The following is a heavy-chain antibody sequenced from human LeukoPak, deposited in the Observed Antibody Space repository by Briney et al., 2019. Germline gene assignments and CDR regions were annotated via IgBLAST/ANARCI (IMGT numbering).Heavy chain of an antibody. D-gene: IGHD5-24*01. V-gene: IGHV3-21*01. CDR2: ISSSSSYI. Sequence: PGGSLRLSCAASGFTFSSYSMNWVRQAPGKGLEWVSSISSSSSYIYYADSVKGRFTISRDNSKNTLYLQMNSLRAEDTAVYYCAREESGWLPNYYFYYMDVWGKGTTVTISS. J-gene: IGHJ6*03. CDR3: AREESGWLPNYYFYYMDV. CDR1: GFTFSSYS.